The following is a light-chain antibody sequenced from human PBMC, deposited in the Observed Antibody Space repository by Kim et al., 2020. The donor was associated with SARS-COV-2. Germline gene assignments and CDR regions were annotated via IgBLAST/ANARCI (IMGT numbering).Light chain of an antibody. CDR2: LGS. J-gene: IGKJ2*03. CDR1: QSLLHINGNDY. CDR3: MQALQTLRS. V-gene: IGKV2-28*01. Sequence: IVMTQSPLSLSVTXGEAASISCRSSQSLLHINGNDYLDWYLQKPEQSPQLLIYLGSNRASGVPDRFSGSGSGTDFTLKISRVEAEDVGVYYCMQALQTLRSFGQGTKLEIK.